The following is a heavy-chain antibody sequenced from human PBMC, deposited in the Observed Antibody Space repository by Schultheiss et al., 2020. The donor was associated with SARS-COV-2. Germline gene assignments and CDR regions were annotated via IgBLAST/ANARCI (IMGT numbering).Heavy chain of an antibody. CDR2: ISYDGSNK. D-gene: IGHD6-19*01. CDR1: GFTFSSYA. J-gene: IGHJ4*02. Sequence: GGSLRLSCAASGFTFSSYAMHWVRQAPGKGLEWVAVISYDGSNKYYADSVKGRFTISRDNSKNTLYLQMNSLRAEDTAVYYCAREGGSGWSFNSVLDYWGQGTLVTVSS. V-gene: IGHV3-30*07. CDR3: AREGGSGWSFNSVLDY.